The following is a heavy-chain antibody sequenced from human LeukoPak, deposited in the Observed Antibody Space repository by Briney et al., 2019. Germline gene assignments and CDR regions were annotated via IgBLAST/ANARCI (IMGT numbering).Heavy chain of an antibody. D-gene: IGHD1-26*01. Sequence: GGSLRLSCAASGFTFSTYAMHWVRQAPGKGLEYVSAINNNGGSTYYANSVKGRLTISRDDSKNTLFLQMGSLRAEDMAVYYCARGSGSYFYYYHMDVWGKGTTVTVSS. J-gene: IGHJ6*03. V-gene: IGHV3-64*01. CDR3: ARGSGSYFYYYHMDV. CDR1: GFTFSTYA. CDR2: INNNGGST.